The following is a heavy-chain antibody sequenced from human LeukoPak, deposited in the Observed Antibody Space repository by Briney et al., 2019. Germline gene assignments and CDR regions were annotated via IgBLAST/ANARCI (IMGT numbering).Heavy chain of an antibody. D-gene: IGHD2-21*01. J-gene: IGHJ4*02. CDR3: AREDGGDYHFDY. V-gene: IGHV3-74*01. CDR1: GFTFSSYW. Sequence: GGSLRLSCAASGFTFSSYWMHWVRQAPGKGLVWVSRINTDGSSTSYADSVKGRFTISRDNAKNTLYLQMNSLRAEDTAVYYCAREDGGDYHFDYWGQGTLVTVSS. CDR2: INTDGSST.